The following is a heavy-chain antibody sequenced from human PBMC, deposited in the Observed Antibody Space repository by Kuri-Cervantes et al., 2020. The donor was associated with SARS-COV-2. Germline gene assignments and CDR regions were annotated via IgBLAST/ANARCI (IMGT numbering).Heavy chain of an antibody. V-gene: IGHV4-39*07. CDR3: AMTVHDFWSGEFDY. J-gene: IGHJ4*02. CDR2: IYHSGST. Sequence: ESLKISCTVSGGSVSSSSYYWGWIRQPPGKGLEWIGSIYHSGSTYYNPSLKSRVTISVDTSKNQFSLKLSSVTAADTAVYYCAMTVHDFWSGEFDYWGQGTLVTVSS. CDR1: GGSVSSSSYY. D-gene: IGHD3-3*01.